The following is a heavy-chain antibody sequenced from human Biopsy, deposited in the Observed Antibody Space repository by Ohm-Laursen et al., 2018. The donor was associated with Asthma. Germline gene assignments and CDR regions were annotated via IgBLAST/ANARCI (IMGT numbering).Heavy chain of an antibody. CDR3: ARKAGSCISRTCYSLDF. J-gene: IGHJ4*02. Sequence: SVKVSCKSLGGTFNTYVTGWAPQAPGQGLEWMGGINSVFGTTTYPQKFQDRVTITADDSTSTVYMELSSLRSEDTAVYYCARKAGSCISRTCYSLDFWGQGTLVTVSS. CDR2: INSVFGTT. CDR1: GGTFNTYV. D-gene: IGHD2-2*01. V-gene: IGHV1-69*13.